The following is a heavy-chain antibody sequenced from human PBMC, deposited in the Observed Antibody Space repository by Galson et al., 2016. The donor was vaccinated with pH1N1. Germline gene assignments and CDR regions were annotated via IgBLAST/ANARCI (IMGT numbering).Heavy chain of an antibody. V-gene: IGHV3-53*01. Sequence: SLRLSCAASGFTVSSNYMSWVRQAPGKGLEWVSVLYLAGATYYAESVRGRFTISRDNSKNTVYLQMNNLRAEDTAVYYCARDLRGANSIFGYWGQGTLVTGST. D-gene: IGHD3-3*01. CDR3: ARDLRGANSIFGY. CDR1: GFTVSSNY. J-gene: IGHJ4*02. CDR2: LYLAGAT.